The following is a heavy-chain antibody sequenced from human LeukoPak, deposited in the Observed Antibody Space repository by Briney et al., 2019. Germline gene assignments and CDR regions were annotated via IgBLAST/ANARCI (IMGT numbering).Heavy chain of an antibody. D-gene: IGHD1-26*01. J-gene: IGHJ4*02. CDR2: IYTSGST. Sequence: SETLSLTCTVSGGSISSYYWSWIRQPAGKGLEWIGRIYTSGSTNYNPSLKSRVTMSVDTSKNQFSLKLSSVTTADTAVYYCARDRYSGSYFDYWGQGTLVTVSS. V-gene: IGHV4-4*07. CDR1: GGSISSYY. CDR3: ARDRYSGSYFDY.